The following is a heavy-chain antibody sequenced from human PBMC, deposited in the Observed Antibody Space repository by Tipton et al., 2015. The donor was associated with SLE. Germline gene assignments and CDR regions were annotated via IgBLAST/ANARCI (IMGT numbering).Heavy chain of an antibody. V-gene: IGHV4-59*11. J-gene: IGHJ6*02. CDR3: ARGSGYDWPGGYYYYGMDV. CDR1: GGSFSSHY. CDR2: IYSSGST. D-gene: IGHD5-12*01. Sequence: LRLSCAVYGGSFSSHYWSWIRQPPGKGLEWIGYIYSSGSTNYNPSLKSRVIISIDTSKNQFSLKLSSVTAADTAVYYCARGSGYDWPGGYYYYGMDVWGQGTTVTVSS.